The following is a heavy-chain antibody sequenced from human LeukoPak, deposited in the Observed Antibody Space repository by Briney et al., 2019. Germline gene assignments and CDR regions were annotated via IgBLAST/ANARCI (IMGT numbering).Heavy chain of an antibody. CDR1: GGSVSSGSYY. V-gene: IGHV4-61*01. D-gene: IGHD1-26*01. CDR2: IYYSGST. CDR3: ARDSGSNEGIDY. Sequence: KNSETLSLTCTVSGGSVSSGSYYWSWIRQPPGKGLEWIGYIYYSGSTNYNPSLKSRVTISVDTSNNQFSLKLSSVTAADTAVYYCARDSGSNEGIDYWGQGTLVTVSS. J-gene: IGHJ4*02.